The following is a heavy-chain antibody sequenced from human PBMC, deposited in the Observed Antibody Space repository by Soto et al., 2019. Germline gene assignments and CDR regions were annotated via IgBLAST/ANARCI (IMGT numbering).Heavy chain of an antibody. CDR1: GFIFDTYA. J-gene: IGHJ5*02. CDR3: AKRAYCSTFSCLFDP. V-gene: IGHV3-23*01. CDR2: IGGGGGSI. Sequence: PGRSLILSCAASGFIFDTYAMSWIRQAPGKGLEWVAAIGGGGGSIDYADSVKGRFTISRDNSKNTLYLQMNSLRVEDTATYYCAKRAYCSTFSCLFDPWGQGTLVTVSS. D-gene: IGHD2-21*01.